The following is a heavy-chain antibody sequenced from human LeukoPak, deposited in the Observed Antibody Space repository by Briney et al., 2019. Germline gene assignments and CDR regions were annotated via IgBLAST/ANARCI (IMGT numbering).Heavy chain of an antibody. CDR3: ARDRAWNYFDY. J-gene: IGHJ4*02. V-gene: IGHV3-23*01. CDR1: GFTFSSYA. D-gene: IGHD3-3*01. CDR2: ISGSGGST. Sequence: GGSLRLSCAASGFTFSSYAMSWVRQAPGKGLEWVSAISGSGGSTYYADSAKGRLTISRDNSKNTLYLQMDSLRAEDTAVYYCARDRAWNYFDYWGQGTLVTVSS.